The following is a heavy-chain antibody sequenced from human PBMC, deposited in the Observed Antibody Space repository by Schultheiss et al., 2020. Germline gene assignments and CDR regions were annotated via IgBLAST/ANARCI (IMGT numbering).Heavy chain of an antibody. CDR1: GYSFTSYW. CDR3: ARRLAYYDILTGYSQYYFDY. J-gene: IGHJ4*02. D-gene: IGHD3-9*01. Sequence: GWSLILSCKGSGYSFTSYWIGWVRQMPGKGLEWMGIIYPGDSDTRYSPSFQGQVTISADKSISTAYLQWSSLKASDTAMYYCARRLAYYDILTGYSQYYFDYWGQGTLVTVSS. CDR2: IYPGDSDT. V-gene: IGHV5-51*01.